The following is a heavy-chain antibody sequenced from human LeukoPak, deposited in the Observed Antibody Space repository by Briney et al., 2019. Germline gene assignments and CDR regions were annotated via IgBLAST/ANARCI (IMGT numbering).Heavy chain of an antibody. CDR2: IYHSGST. V-gene: IGHV4-4*02. CDR1: GGSIGSSNW. Sequence: SETLSLTCAVSGGSIGSSNWWSWVRQPPGKGLEWIGEIYHSGSTNYNPSLKSRVTISVDKSKNQFSLKLSSVTAADTAVYYCARGRDDSSGYYSGRGYYFDYWGQGTLVTVSS. J-gene: IGHJ4*02. CDR3: ARGRDDSSGYYSGRGYYFDY. D-gene: IGHD3-22*01.